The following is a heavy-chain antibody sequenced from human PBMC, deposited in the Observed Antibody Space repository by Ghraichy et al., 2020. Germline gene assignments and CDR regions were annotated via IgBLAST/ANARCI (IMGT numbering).Heavy chain of an antibody. CDR1: GGSISSGGYY. CDR2: IYYSGST. Sequence: SETLSLTCTVSGGSISSGGYYWSWIRQHPGKGLEWIGYIYYSGSTYYNPSLKSRVTISVDTSKNQFSLKLSSVTAADTAVYSGARARRYCSSTSCYGWYFDLWGRGTLVTVSS. J-gene: IGHJ2*01. CDR3: ARARRYCSSTSCYGWYFDL. V-gene: IGHV4-31*03. D-gene: IGHD2-2*01.